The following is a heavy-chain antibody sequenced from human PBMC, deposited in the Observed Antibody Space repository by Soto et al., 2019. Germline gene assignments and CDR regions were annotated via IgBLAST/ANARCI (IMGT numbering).Heavy chain of an antibody. J-gene: IGHJ4*02. CDR1: GYTFTSYG. CDR2: ISAYNGNT. CDR3: ATGTPEETWRN. V-gene: IGHV1-18*01. Sequence: QVQLVQSGAEVKKPGASVKVSCKASGYTFTSYGISWVRQAPGQGLEWMGWISAYNGNTNYAQKFQGRVTMTTDTPTRTYYMERRSRRSGATAFYYCATGTPEETWRNWGQGTLGTVSS. D-gene: IGHD2-15*01.